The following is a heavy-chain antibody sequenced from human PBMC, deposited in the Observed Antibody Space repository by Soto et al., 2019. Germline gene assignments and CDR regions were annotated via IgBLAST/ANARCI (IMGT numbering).Heavy chain of an antibody. CDR2: FWADGRTT. CDR3: ARDLSYGSLDFDY. Sequence: GGSLRLSCAASGFTFTRYSMHWVRQAPGKGLEWVADFWADGRTTYYADSVKGRFSISRDNVKNTLYLQMDSLRADDTAVYYCARDLSYGSLDFDYWGRGTLVTVSS. CDR1: GFTFTRYS. J-gene: IGHJ4*02. V-gene: IGHV3-33*08. D-gene: IGHD5-18*01.